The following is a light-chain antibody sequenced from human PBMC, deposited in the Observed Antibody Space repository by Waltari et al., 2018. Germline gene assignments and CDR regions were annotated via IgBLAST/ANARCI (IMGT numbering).Light chain of an antibody. Sequence: EIVMTQTPLSLSVTPGQAASITCKSSQSLLQSDGKTYLYWYLQRAGQSPQLLIYEVSKRFSGVSDRISGCGSGTDFTLTISRVETDDVGIYFCMQTTHWRSFGRGTKLEIK. CDR3: MQTTHWRS. CDR2: EVS. J-gene: IGKJ2*01. CDR1: QSLLQSDGKTY. V-gene: IGKV2D-29*01.